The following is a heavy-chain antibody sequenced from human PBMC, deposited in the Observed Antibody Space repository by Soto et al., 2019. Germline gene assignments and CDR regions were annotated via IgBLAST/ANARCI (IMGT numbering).Heavy chain of an antibody. CDR2: ISGSGGST. CDR1: GFTFSSYA. CDR3: AKDRWGDCYDSSGYYYDY. V-gene: IGHV3-23*01. Sequence: PGGSLRLSCAASGFTFSSYAMSWVRQAPGKGLEWVSAISGSGGSTYYADSVKGRFTISRDNSKNTLYLQMNSLRAEDTAVYYCAKDRWGDCYDSSGYYYDYWGQGTLVTVSS. J-gene: IGHJ4*02. D-gene: IGHD3-22*01.